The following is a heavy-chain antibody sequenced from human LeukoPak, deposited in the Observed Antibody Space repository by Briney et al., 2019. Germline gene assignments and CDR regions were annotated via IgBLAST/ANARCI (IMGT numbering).Heavy chain of an antibody. CDR1: GYSISSGYY. V-gene: IGHV4-38-2*02. Sequence: PSDTLSLTXTVSGYSISSGYYWNWIRQPPGKGLEWIGNFFRSGNTYYNPSLKSRVTISVDTSRNQFSLILSSVTAADTAVYYCARGISSGSPGAYWGQGTLVTVSS. J-gene: IGHJ4*02. CDR2: FFRSGNT. D-gene: IGHD6-19*01. CDR3: ARGISSGSPGAY.